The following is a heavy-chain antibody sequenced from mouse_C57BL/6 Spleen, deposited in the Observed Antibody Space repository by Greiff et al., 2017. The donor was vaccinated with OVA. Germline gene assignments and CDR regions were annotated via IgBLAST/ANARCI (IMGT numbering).Heavy chain of an antibody. Sequence: EVKLVESGGDLVKPGGSLKLSCAASGFTFSSYGMSWVRQTPDKRLEWVATISSGGSYTYYPDSVKGRFTISRDNAKNTLYLQMSSLKSEDTAMYYCARQIYYDYDGYAMDYWGQGTSVTVSS. CDR1: GFTFSSYG. J-gene: IGHJ4*01. D-gene: IGHD2-4*01. CDR3: ARQIYYDYDGYAMDY. CDR2: ISSGGSYT. V-gene: IGHV5-6*01.